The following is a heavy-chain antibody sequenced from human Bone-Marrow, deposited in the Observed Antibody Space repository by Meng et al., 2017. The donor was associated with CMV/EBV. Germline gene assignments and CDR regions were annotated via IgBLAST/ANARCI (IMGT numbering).Heavy chain of an antibody. CDR2: ISAYNGNT. V-gene: IGHV1-18*01. CDR3: ASTASSGGAFDI. J-gene: IGHJ3*02. Sequence: SGKVSCNASGYTFTSYGISWVRQAPGQGLEWMGWISAYNGNTNYAQKLQGRVTMTTDTSTSTAYMELRSLRSDDTAVYYCASTASSGGAFDIWGQGTMVTVSS. CDR1: GYTFTSYG. D-gene: IGHD6-6*01.